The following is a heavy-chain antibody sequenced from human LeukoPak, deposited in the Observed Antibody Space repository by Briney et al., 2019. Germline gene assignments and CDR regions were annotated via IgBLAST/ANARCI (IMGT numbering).Heavy chain of an antibody. CDR1: GGTFSSYA. D-gene: IGHD3-22*01. V-gene: IGHV1-69*06. J-gene: IGHJ4*02. CDR2: IIPIFGTA. Sequence: GASVKVSCKASGGTFSSYAISWVRQAPGQGLEWMGGIIPIFGTANYAQKFQGRVTITADKSTSTAYMELSSLRSEDTAVYYCARAADHYYDSSGPTSNFDYWGQGTLVTVSS. CDR3: ARAADHYYDSSGPTSNFDY.